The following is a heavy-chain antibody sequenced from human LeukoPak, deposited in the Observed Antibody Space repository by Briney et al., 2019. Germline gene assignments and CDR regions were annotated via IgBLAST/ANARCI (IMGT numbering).Heavy chain of an antibody. Sequence: GESLRLSCAASGFTFSNYWMTWVRQAPGKGLEWVANMNQDGSGKYYVDSVKGRFAISRDNAKNSLYLQMNNLRAEDTAVYYCARDNDRKDDSWGQGTLVTVSS. V-gene: IGHV3-7*01. J-gene: IGHJ5*02. D-gene: IGHD3-16*01. CDR3: ARDNDRKDDS. CDR2: MNQDGSGK. CDR1: GFTFSNYW.